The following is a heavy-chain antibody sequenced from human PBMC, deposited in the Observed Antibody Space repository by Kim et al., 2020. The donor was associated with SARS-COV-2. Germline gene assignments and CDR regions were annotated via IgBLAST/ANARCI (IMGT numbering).Heavy chain of an antibody. J-gene: IGHJ4*02. V-gene: IGHV3-11*06. CDR3: ARVGESMRVVDEDFDY. Sequence: VKGRFTISRDNAKNSVYLQMNSLRDEDTAVYYCARVGESMRVVDEDFDYWGRGTLVTVSA. D-gene: IGHD3-22*01.